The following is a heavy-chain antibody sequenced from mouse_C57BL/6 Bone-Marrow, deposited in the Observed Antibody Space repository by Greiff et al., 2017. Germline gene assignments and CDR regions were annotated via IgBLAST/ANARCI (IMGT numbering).Heavy chain of an antibody. CDR2: IDPSDSYT. CDR1: GYTFTSYW. Sequence: VQLKQPGAELVMPGASVKLSCKASGYTFTSYWMHWVKQRPGQGLEWIGEIDPSDSYTNYNQKFKGKSTLTVDKSSSTAYMQLSSLTSEDSAVYYCARYDDGYPYWGQGTTLTVSS. CDR3: ARYDDGYPY. J-gene: IGHJ2*01. D-gene: IGHD2-3*01. V-gene: IGHV1-69*01.